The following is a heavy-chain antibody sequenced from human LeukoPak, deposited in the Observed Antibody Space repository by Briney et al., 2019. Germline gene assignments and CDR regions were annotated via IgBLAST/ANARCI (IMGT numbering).Heavy chain of an antibody. CDR2: ISASGGST. CDR1: GFTFSFAA. J-gene: IGHJ4*02. Sequence: TGGSLRLSCAASGFTFSFAAMTWVRQGPGKGLEWVSLISASGGSTYYADSVKGRFTISRDNSKNTVYLQMNSLRAEDTALYYCAKDIQGANWGQGTPVTVSS. CDR3: AKDIQGAN. D-gene: IGHD5-18*01. V-gene: IGHV3-23*01.